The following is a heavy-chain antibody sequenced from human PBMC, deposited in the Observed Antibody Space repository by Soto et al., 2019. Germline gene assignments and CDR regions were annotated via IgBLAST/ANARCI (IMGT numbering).Heavy chain of an antibody. D-gene: IGHD2-8*01. CDR3: ARAAIICTNGVCYTDQPYYYMDV. Sequence: ASVKVSCKASGYTFTSYGISWVRQAPGQGLEWMGWISAYNGNTNYAQKLQGRVTMTTDTSTSTAYMELRSLRSDDTAVYYCARAAIICTNGVCYTDQPYYYMDVWGKGTTVTVSS. J-gene: IGHJ6*03. CDR2: ISAYNGNT. CDR1: GYTFTSYG. V-gene: IGHV1-18*01.